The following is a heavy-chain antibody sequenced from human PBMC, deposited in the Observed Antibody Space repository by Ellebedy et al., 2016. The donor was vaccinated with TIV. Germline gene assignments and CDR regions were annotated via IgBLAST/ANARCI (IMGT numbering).Heavy chain of an antibody. CDR3: VKEYIPDCGGDCYHTLGLDY. V-gene: IGHV1-69*04. CDR1: GGTFSSYG. CDR2: IIPILGIP. J-gene: IGHJ4*02. Sequence: AASVKVSCKASGGTFSSYGISWVRQAPGQGLEWMGRIIPILGIPNYAQKFQGRVTITADKSTSTAYMELSSLRSEDTAVYYCVKEYIPDCGGDCYHTLGLDYWGQGTLVTVSS. D-gene: IGHD2-21*02.